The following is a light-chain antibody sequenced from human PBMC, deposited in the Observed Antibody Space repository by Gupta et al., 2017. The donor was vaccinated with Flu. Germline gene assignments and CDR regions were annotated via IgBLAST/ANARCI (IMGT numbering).Light chain of an antibody. J-gene: IGKJ2*03. CDR1: QDISNY. CDR3: QQYDNLPLYS. V-gene: IGKV1-33*01. Sequence: DLPTPQSPSSLSSSVGDRVTITCQASQDISNYLTRYQQKPGKAPKLLIYDASNLETGVPSRFSGSGSGTDFTFAISSLQPEDIATYYCQQYDNLPLYSFGQGTKLEIK. CDR2: DAS.